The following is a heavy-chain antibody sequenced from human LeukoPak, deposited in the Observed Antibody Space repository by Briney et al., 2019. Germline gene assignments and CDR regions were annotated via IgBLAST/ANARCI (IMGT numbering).Heavy chain of an antibody. CDR3: ARGSYRYYYGSGSLDY. J-gene: IGHJ4*02. D-gene: IGHD3-10*01. Sequence: GASVKVSCKASGYTFTGYYMHWVRQAPGQGLEWMGRINPNSGGTNYAQKFQGRVTISVDTSKNQFSLKLSSVTATDTAVYYCARGSYRYYYGSGSLDYWGQGTLVTVSS. CDR1: GYTFTGYY. V-gene: IGHV1-2*06. CDR2: INPNSGGT.